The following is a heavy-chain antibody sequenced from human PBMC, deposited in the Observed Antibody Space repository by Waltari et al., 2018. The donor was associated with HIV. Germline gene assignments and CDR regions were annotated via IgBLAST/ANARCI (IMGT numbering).Heavy chain of an antibody. Sequence: QVQLQQWGAGLLKPSETLSLTCAVYGGSFSGYYWSWIRQPPGKGLEWIGEINHSGSTNYNPSLKSRVTISVDTSKNQFSLKLSSVTAADTAVYYCARVPFTYCSGGSCYSEWFDPWGQGTLVTVSS. CDR2: INHSGST. V-gene: IGHV4-34*01. D-gene: IGHD2-15*01. CDR1: GGSFSGYY. CDR3: ARVPFTYCSGGSCYSEWFDP. J-gene: IGHJ5*02.